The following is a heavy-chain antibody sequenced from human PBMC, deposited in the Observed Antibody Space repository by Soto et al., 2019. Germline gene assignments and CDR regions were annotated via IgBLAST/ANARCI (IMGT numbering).Heavy chain of an antibody. CDR1: GFTFSSPW. D-gene: IGHD2-2*01. CDR3: ARDQIVVVPAAQNYYYYYGMDV. J-gene: IGHJ6*02. V-gene: IGHV3-7*01. CDR2: ISPDGSAM. Sequence: PGGSLRLSCAGSGFTFSSPWMSWVRQAPGKGLEWVANISPDGSAMSYVDSVQGRFTISRDNSKNTLYLQMNSLRAEDTAVYYCARDQIVVVPAAQNYYYYYGMDVWGQGTTVTVSS.